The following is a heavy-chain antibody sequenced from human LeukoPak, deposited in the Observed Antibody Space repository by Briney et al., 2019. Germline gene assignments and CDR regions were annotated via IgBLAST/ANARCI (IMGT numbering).Heavy chain of an antibody. J-gene: IGHJ4*02. CDR3: RRNLYRCGWKNYLDW. CDR2: VYTDVGS. V-gene: IGHV3-53*01. Sequence: GGPLRLSCAASGFPVSSNYITWVRQAPGKGLEWVSVVYTDVGSYYLGSVKRRLTIDRHSSKHTLCIQMKNVRAEEADVYYCRRNLYRCGWKNYLDWWGQGTLVTVSS. CDR1: GFPVSSNY. D-gene: IGHD5-24*01.